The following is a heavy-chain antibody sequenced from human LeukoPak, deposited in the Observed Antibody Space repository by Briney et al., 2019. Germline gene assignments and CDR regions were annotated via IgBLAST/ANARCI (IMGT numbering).Heavy chain of an antibody. D-gene: IGHD3-22*01. J-gene: IGHJ4*02. Sequence: PGGSLRLSCAASGFTFSSYAMHWVRQAPGKGLEWVAVISYDGSNKYYADSVKGRFSISRDNSKNTLYLQMNSLRAEDTAVYYCAKDRVEYYYDSTGYYGVKYFDYWGQGTLVTVSS. CDR2: ISYDGSNK. CDR1: GFTFSSYA. V-gene: IGHV3-30-3*01. CDR3: AKDRVEYYYDSTGYYGVKYFDY.